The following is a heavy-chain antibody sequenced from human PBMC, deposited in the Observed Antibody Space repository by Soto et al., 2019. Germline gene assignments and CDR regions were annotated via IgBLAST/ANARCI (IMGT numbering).Heavy chain of an antibody. CDR1: GFTFSTYA. V-gene: IGHV3-23*01. D-gene: IGHD1-20*01. J-gene: IGHJ6*02. CDR2: ISGSGGRT. CDR3: ATPRYLTRPHYYYYGMDV. Sequence: GSLRLSCAASGFTFSTYAMTWVRQAPGKGLEWVSGISGSGGRTYYADSVKGRFTISRDNSKNTLYLQMNSLRAEDTAVYYCATPRYLTRPHYYYYGMDVWGQGTTVTVSS.